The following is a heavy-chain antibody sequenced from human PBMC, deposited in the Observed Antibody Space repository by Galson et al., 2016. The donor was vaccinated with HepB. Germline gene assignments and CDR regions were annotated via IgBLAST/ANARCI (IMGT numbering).Heavy chain of an antibody. CDR3: AKQSSGVVNPYYFDY. D-gene: IGHD3-3*01. Sequence: SLRLSCAASGFTFSSYAMSWVRQAPGKGLEWVSAASRSGCSTYYADSVKGRFTISRDNSKNTLYLQMNSLIAEDTAVYYCAKQSSGVVNPYYFDYWGQGTLVTVSS. CDR1: GFTFSSYA. CDR2: ASRSGCST. J-gene: IGHJ4*02. V-gene: IGHV3-23*01.